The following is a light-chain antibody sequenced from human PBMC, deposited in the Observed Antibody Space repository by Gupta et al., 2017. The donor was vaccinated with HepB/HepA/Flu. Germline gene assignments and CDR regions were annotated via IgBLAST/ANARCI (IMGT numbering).Light chain of an antibody. CDR3: ASDAGNDKGV. CDR1: SSDVGGYNS. V-gene: IGLV2-8*01. J-gene: IGLJ3*02. Sequence: QSALTPPPAASGSPGRAVTLSCTGTSSDVGGYNSVSWYQQHPGEAPRLMIYEVTKPPPGVPDRFSGSKSDNTASLTGSGHQAEEEDDYYCASDAGNDKGVFGGGTKVTVL. CDR2: EVT.